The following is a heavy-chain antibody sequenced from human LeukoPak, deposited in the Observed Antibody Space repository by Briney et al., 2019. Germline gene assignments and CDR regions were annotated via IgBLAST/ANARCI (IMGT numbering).Heavy chain of an antibody. V-gene: IGHV3-23*01. J-gene: IGHJ4*02. CDR2: TSGSGGST. Sequence: GGSLRLSCAASGFTVSSNYMSWVRQAPGKGLEWVSGTSGSGGSTYYADSVKGRFTISRDNSKKTVHLQMNSLRAEDTAVYYCAKDGSGSGSYFDYWGQGTLVTVSS. CDR1: GFTVSSNY. CDR3: AKDGSGSGSYFDY. D-gene: IGHD1-26*01.